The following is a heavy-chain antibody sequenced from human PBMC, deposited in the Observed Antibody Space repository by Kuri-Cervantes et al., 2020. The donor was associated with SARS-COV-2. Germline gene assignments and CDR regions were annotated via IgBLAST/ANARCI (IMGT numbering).Heavy chain of an antibody. Sequence: SETLSLTCTVSGGSISDYYWSWIRQPPGKGLEWIAYIDNSGNTNYNPSLQSRVTISVDTSEKQFSLKLSSVTAADTAIYYCARGRGGNWYWGGYYFDYWGQGTLVTVSS. J-gene: IGHJ4*02. CDR3: ARGRGGNWYWGGYYFDY. D-gene: IGHD6-13*01. CDR1: GGSISDYY. CDR2: IDNSGNT. V-gene: IGHV4-59*01.